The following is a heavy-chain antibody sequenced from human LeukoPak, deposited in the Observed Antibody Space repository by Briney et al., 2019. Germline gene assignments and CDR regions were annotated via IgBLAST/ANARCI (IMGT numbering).Heavy chain of an antibody. CDR3: ARGARIAAAAAPGDAFDI. Sequence: SGGSLRLSCAASGFTFSSDSMNWVRQAPGKGLEWDSSISSSSMYIYYADSVKGRFTISRENAKNSLYLQMNSLRAEDTAVYYCARGARIAAAAAPGDAFDIWGQGTMVTVSS. J-gene: IGHJ3*02. D-gene: IGHD6-13*01. CDR1: GFTFSSDS. V-gene: IGHV3-21*01. CDR2: ISSSSMYI.